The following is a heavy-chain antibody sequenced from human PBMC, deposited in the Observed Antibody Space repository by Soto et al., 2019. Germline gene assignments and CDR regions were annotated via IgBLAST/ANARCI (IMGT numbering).Heavy chain of an antibody. CDR2: INHSGST. D-gene: IGHD2-2*01. CDR3: ARGGFHDIVVVPAAYFDY. J-gene: IGHJ4*02. Sequence: SEILSLTCAVYGGSFSGYYWSWIRQPPGKGLEWIGEINHSGSTNYNPSLKSRVTISVDTSKNQFSLKLSSVTAADTAVYYCARGGFHDIVVVPAAYFDYWGQGTLVTVSS. CDR1: GGSFSGYY. V-gene: IGHV4-34*01.